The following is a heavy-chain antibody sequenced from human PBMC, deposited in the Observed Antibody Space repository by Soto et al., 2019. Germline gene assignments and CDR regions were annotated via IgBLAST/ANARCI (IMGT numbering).Heavy chain of an antibody. CDR2: INPSGGST. V-gene: IGHV1-46*01. D-gene: IGHD6-19*01. Sequence: AASVKVSCKASGYTFTSYYMHWVRQAPGQGLEWMGIINPSGGSTSYAQKFQGRVTMTRDTSTSTVYMELSSLRSEDTAVFYCARGAPSSGYLYYYYYYGMDVWGQGTTVTVSS. CDR3: ARGAPSSGYLYYYYYYGMDV. CDR1: GYTFTSYY. J-gene: IGHJ6*02.